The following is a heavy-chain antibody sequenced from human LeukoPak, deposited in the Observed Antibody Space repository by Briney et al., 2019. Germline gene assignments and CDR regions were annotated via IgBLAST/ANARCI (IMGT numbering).Heavy chain of an antibody. CDR1: GFTFSNYA. Sequence: GGSLRLSCAASGFTFSNYAMSWVRQAPGKGLQWVSAISDSGGNTYYADSVKGRFTISRDNSKNTLYLQMNSLRAEDTAVYYCAKSAVAGRGYFDNWGQGTLVTVSS. V-gene: IGHV3-23*01. CDR3: AKSAVAGRGYFDN. CDR2: ISDSGGNT. D-gene: IGHD6-19*01. J-gene: IGHJ4*02.